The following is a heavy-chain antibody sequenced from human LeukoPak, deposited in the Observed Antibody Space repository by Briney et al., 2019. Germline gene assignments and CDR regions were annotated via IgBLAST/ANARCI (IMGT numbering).Heavy chain of an antibody. J-gene: IGHJ4*02. CDR1: GFTFSNHA. CDR3: ALYLRVRGDY. CDR2: ISRGGVST. Sequence: PGGSLRLSCAASGFTFSNHAMMWVRQAPGRGLEWVSAISRGGVSTYYTDSVKGRFTISRDKSKNTLYLQMNSLRAEDTAVYYCALYLRVRGDYWGQGTLVSVSS. D-gene: IGHD3-10*01. V-gene: IGHV3-23*01.